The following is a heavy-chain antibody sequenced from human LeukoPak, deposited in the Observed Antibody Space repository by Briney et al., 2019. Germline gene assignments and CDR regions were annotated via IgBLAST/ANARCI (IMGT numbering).Heavy chain of an antibody. Sequence: SQTLSLTCAISEDSVSSNRATWTWIRQSPSRGLEWLGRTYFRSKWYNDYAVSVKGRITINPDTSKNQFSLQLNSVTPEDTAVYYCARGRGDIDFDFWGQGTLVTVSS. J-gene: IGHJ4*02. CDR1: EDSVSSNRAT. V-gene: IGHV6-1*01. CDR2: TYFRSKWYN. CDR3: ARGRGDIDFDF.